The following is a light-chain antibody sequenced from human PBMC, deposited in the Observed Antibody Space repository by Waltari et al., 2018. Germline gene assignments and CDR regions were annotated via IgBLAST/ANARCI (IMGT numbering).Light chain of an antibody. V-gene: IGKV3-11*01. CDR1: QCVSSY. CDR3: QQRSDRLLI. Sequence: EIVLTQSPATLSLSPGERATLSCRASQCVSSYLAWYQQKSGQAPRLPIYDASNRATGIPARFSGGGSGTDFTLTISSLEPEDFAVYYCQQRSDRLLIFGGGTKVEIK. CDR2: DAS. J-gene: IGKJ4*01.